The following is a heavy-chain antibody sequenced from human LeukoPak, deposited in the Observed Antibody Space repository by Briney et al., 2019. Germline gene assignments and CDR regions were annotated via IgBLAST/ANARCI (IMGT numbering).Heavy chain of an antibody. CDR2: IYYSAST. CDR1: GGSISSSGFY. D-gene: IGHD1-7*01. Sequence: PSENLSLTCTVSGGSISSSGFYWGWIRQPPGKGLEWIGSIYYSASTYYNPSLKSRVTMSVDTSKNQFSLKLSSVTAADTAVYYCASSRELHRYDYWGQGTLVTVSS. V-gene: IGHV4-39*01. CDR3: ASSRELHRYDY. J-gene: IGHJ4*02.